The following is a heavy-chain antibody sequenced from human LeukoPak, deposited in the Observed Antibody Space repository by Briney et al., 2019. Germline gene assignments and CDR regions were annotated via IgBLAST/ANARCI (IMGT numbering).Heavy chain of an antibody. CDR2: IYYSGST. V-gene: IGHV4-30-4*08. CDR1: GGSISSGDHY. J-gene: IGHJ4*02. CDR3: ARTWRDGYFDY. Sequence: PSETLSLTCTVSGGSISSGDHYWSWIRQPPGKGLEWIGYIYYSGSTYYNPSLKSRVTISVDTSKNQFSLKLSSVTAADTAVYYCARTWRDGYFDYWGQGTLVTVSS. D-gene: IGHD5-24*01.